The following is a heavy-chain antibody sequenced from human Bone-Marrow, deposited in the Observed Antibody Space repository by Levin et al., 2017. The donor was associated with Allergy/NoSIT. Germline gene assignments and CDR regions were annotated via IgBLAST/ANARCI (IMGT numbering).Heavy chain of an antibody. V-gene: IGHV5-51*01. D-gene: IGHD2-15*01. CDR1: GYTFSNYW. CDR3: ARHGGFCSGGRCYGDNYYYDLDV. Sequence: GESLKISCKASGYTFSNYWIAWVRQLPGKGLEWMGSFHPLDSESKNNPSFQGQVTISADTSITTAYLQWGSLKSSDTAIYYCARHGGFCSGGRCYGDNYYYDLDVWGQGTTVTVSS. J-gene: IGHJ6*02. CDR2: FHPLDSES.